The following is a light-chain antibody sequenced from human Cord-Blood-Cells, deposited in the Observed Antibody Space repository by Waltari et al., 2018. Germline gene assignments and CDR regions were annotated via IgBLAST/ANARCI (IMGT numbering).Light chain of an antibody. CDR2: EVS. Sequence: QSALTQPASVSGSPGQSITISCTGTSSDVGGYNYVSWYQQHPGKAPKLMIYEVSNRPSGVSSRFSGSKSGNTDSLTISGLQAEDDADYYCSSYTSSSTLVFGTGTKVTVL. CDR1: SSDVGGYNY. CDR3: SSYTSSSTLV. J-gene: IGLJ1*01. V-gene: IGLV2-14*01.